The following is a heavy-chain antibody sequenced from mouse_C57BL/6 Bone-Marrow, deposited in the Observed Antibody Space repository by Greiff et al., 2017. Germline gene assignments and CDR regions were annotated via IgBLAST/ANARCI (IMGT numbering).Heavy chain of an antibody. J-gene: IGHJ1*03. D-gene: IGHD1-1*01. Sequence: QVQLKESGPELVKPGASVKISCKASGYAFSSSWMNWVKQRPGKGLEWIGRIYPGDGDTNYNGKFKGKATLTADKSSSTAYMQLGSLTSEDSAVYFCARRDYLYYDGPNWYFDVWGTGTTVTVSS. CDR1: GYAFSSSW. CDR3: ARRDYLYYDGPNWYFDV. V-gene: IGHV1-82*01. CDR2: IYPGDGDT.